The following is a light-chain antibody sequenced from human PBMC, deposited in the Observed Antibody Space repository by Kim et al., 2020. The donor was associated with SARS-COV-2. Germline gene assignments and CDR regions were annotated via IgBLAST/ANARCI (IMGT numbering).Light chain of an antibody. Sequence: QSVLTQPPSASGTPGQRVTISCSGSSSNIGSNTVNWYQQFPGTAPQLLIVTDDRRPSGVSDRVSCSKSGTSASLAISALRSEDEAAYYCATWDDSLDVWMFGGGTKVTVL. CDR3: ATWDDSLDVWM. CDR1: SSNIGSNT. V-gene: IGLV1-44*01. CDR2: TDD. J-gene: IGLJ3*02.